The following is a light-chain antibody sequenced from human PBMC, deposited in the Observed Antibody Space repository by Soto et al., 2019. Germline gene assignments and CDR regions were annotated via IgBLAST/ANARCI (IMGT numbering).Light chain of an antibody. CDR1: SSDVGGYNY. V-gene: IGLV2-8*01. CDR3: SSYVGTNSYV. J-gene: IGLJ1*01. CDR2: EVY. Sequence: QSAMTQPPSASGSPGPSVTMSCTGTSSDVGGYNYVSWYQHHPGKAPKLIIYEVYKRPSGVPDRFSGSKSGNTAALTVSGLQAEDEAEYYCSSYVGTNSYVFGTGTKLTVL.